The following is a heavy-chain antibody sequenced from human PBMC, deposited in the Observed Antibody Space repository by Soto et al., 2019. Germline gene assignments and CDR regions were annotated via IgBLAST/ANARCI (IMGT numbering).Heavy chain of an antibody. Sequence: EVQLLESGGGLVQTGGSLILSCAASAFTFNTYAMGWVRQAPGKGLEWVSAISVRGGGTYYADSVKGRFTISRDTSKNTLYLQMNSMRADDRAVYYCAKSGGASPYYFDYWGRGPLVIVSS. CDR2: ISVRGGGT. V-gene: IGHV3-23*01. CDR1: AFTFNTYA. D-gene: IGHD1-26*01. J-gene: IGHJ4*02. CDR3: AKSGGASPYYFDY.